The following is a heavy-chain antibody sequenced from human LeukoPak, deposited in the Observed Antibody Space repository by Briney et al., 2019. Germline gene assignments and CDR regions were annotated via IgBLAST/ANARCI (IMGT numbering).Heavy chain of an antibody. J-gene: IGHJ4*02. CDR1: GFTFGDYA. CDR2: INHSGST. Sequence: GSLRLSCTASGFTFGDYAMSWIRQPPGKGLEWIGEINHSGSTNYNPSLKSRVTISVDTSKNQFSLKLSSVTAADTAVYYCARQLYYYGSGTRFDYWGQGTLVTVSS. D-gene: IGHD3-10*01. V-gene: IGHV4-34*01. CDR3: ARQLYYYGSGTRFDY.